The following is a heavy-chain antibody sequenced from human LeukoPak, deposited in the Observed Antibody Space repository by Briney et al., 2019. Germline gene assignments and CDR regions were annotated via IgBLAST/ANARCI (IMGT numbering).Heavy chain of an antibody. V-gene: IGHV4-34*01. J-gene: IGHJ4*02. D-gene: IGHD3-9*01. CDR3: ARRRGRYYDILTGYLSGHYFDY. Sequence: PSETLSLTCAVYGGSFSGYYWSWIRQPPGKGLEWIGEINHSGSTNYNPSLKSRVTISVDTSKNQFSLKLSSVTAADTAVYYCARRRGRYYDILTGYLSGHYFDYWGQGTLVTVSS. CDR1: GGSFSGYY. CDR2: INHSGST.